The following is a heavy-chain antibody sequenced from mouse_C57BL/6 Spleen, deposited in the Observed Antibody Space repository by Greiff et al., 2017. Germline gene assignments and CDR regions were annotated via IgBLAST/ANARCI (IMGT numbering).Heavy chain of an antibody. J-gene: IGHJ2*01. V-gene: IGHV1-64*01. CDR2: IHPNSGST. D-gene: IGHD1-1*01. Sequence: VQLQQPGAELVKPGASVKLSCKASGYTFTSYWMHWVKQRPGQGLEWIGMIHPNSGSTNYNEKFKSKATLTVDKSSSTAYMQLSSLTSEDSAVYYCARGDGSSYDYFDCWGQGTTLTVSS. CDR3: ARGDGSSYDYFDC. CDR1: GYTFTSYW.